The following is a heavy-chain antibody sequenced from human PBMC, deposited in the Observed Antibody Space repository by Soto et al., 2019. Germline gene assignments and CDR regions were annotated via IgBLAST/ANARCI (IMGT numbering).Heavy chain of an antibody. Sequence: QVQLVQSGAEVKKPGSSVKVSCKASGGTFSNYAISWVRQAPGQGLGWMGGIIPIFGTTNYAQRFQGRVTITADESTCPAYMELSSLRSEDTAVYYCARVSSSWYTADFDYWGQGTLVTVSS. V-gene: IGHV1-69*12. CDR3: ARVSSSWYTADFDY. D-gene: IGHD6-13*01. J-gene: IGHJ4*02. CDR2: IIPIFGTT. CDR1: GGTFSNYA.